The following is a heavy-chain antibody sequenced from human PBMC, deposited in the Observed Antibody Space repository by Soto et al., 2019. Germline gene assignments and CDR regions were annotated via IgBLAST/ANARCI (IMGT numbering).Heavy chain of an antibody. D-gene: IGHD1-1*01. Sequence: QVQLQESGPGLVKPSQTLSLTCTASGGSISSGDYYWSWIRQHPGKGLEWIGYIYDSGDTYYNPSLKRRVTISVDTSKNQCSLKLSSVTAADTAVYYCATLSLIWYNFDYWGQGTLVTVSS. CDR2: IYDSGDT. CDR1: GGSISSGDYY. J-gene: IGHJ4*02. V-gene: IGHV4-31*03. CDR3: ATLSLIWYNFDY.